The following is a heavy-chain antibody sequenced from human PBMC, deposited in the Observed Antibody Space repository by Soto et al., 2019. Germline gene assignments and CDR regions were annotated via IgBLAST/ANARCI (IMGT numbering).Heavy chain of an antibody. Sequence: EVNLMESGGGLVQPGGSLRLSCAASGLTFSRYEMNWVRQAPGKGLEWIAYIHGSATTMYYADSVKGRFTISRDNAKNPLSLQLNSLRAEDTAVYYCATRSGGGGAFDFWGQGTTVTVSS. J-gene: IGHJ3*01. CDR3: ATRSGGGGAFDF. CDR1: GLTFSRYE. D-gene: IGHD3-10*01. V-gene: IGHV3-48*03. CDR2: IHGSATTM.